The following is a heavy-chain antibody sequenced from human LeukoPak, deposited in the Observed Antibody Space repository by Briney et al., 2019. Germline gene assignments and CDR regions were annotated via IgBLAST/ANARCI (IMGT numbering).Heavy chain of an antibody. D-gene: IGHD5-24*01. J-gene: IGHJ3*02. CDR3: ARGQMGYAFDI. CDR2: IYYSGST. CDR1: GGSISSSSYY. Sequence: PSETLSLTCTVSGGSISSSSYYWGWIRQPPGKGLEWIGSIYYSGSTYYNPSLKSRVTISVDTSKNQFSLKLSSVTAADTAVYYCARGQMGYAFDIWGQGTTVTVSS. V-gene: IGHV4-39*07.